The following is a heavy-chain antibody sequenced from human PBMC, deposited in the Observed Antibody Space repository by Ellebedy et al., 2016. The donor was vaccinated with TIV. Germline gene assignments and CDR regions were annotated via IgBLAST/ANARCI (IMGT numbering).Heavy chain of an antibody. J-gene: IGHJ2*01. CDR2: IKSETDGETT. D-gene: IGHD2-8*01. Sequence: GESLKISCAAWGFSFSNFWMSWVRQAPGKGLEWVGRIKSETDGETTHYAGPVNGRFSISRDDSKNTLFLQMNSLKTEDTAVYYCTTDLKWAALWYFDLWGRGTLVTVSS. CDR1: GFSFSNFW. CDR3: TTDLKWAALWYFDL. V-gene: IGHV3-15*01.